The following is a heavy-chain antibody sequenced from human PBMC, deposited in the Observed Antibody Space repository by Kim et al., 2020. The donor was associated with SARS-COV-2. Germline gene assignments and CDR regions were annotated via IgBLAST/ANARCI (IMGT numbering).Heavy chain of an antibody. V-gene: IGHV1-18*01. CDR3: ARELPDSSSSGGDY. D-gene: IGHD6-6*01. Sequence: AQKLQGRVTMTTDTSTSTAYMELRSLRSDDTAVYYCARELPDSSSSGGDYWGQGTLVTVSS. J-gene: IGHJ4*02.